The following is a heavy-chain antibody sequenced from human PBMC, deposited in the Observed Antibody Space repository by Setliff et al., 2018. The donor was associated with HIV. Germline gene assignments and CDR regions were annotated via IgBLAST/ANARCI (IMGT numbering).Heavy chain of an antibody. Sequence: GGSLRLSCAASGFTFSSHTMNWIRQAPGKGLEWVSSISSTGTYIYYADSMKGRFTISRDNAKNSLYLQMNSLRADDTAVYYCARESDCSSAGCHAALEWLDWNYYYGMDVWGQGTTVTVSS. J-gene: IGHJ6*02. CDR3: ARESDCSSAGCHAALEWLDWNYYYGMDV. V-gene: IGHV3-21*01. CDR1: GFTFSSHT. D-gene: IGHD3-3*01. CDR2: ISSTGTYI.